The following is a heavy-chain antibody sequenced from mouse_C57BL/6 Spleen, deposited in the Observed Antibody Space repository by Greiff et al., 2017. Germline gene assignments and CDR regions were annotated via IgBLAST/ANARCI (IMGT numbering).Heavy chain of an antibody. D-gene: IGHD1-1*01. CDR1: GYTFTSYW. J-gene: IGHJ2*01. CDR3: ARGATDYYGSGPFDY. Sequence: VQLQQPGAELVRPGSSVKLSCKASGYTFTSYWMHWVKQRPIQGLEWIGNIDPSDSETHYNQKFKDKATLTVDKSSSTAYSQLSSLTSEYSAVYYCARGATDYYGSGPFDYWGPGTTLTVSS. CDR2: IDPSDSET. V-gene: IGHV1-52*01.